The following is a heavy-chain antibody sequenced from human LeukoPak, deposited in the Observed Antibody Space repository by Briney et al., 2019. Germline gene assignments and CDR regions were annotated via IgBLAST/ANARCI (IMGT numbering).Heavy chain of an antibody. D-gene: IGHD4-17*01. J-gene: IGHJ6*03. V-gene: IGHV3-11*04. CDR3: ARDYASEYMDV. CDR1: GFTFSDFY. Sequence: PGGSLRLSCEASGFTFSDFYMSWIRQAPGQGLEWLSYISTTGYTIYYADSVKGRFTISRDNNQNSLFLQMDSLRVEDTAVYYCARDYASEYMDVWGKGTTATVSS. CDR2: ISTTGYTI.